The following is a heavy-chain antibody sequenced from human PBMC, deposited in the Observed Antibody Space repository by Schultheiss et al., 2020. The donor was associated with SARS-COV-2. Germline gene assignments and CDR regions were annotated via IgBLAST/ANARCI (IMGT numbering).Heavy chain of an antibody. Sequence: GGSLRLSCAASGFTFSSYSMNWVRQAPGKGLEWVSSISSSSSYIYYADSVKGRFTISRDNAKSSLYLQMSSLGAEDSGIYYCATRVRWDLYGTPDYWGQGTLVTVSS. CDR3: ATRVRWDLYGTPDY. CDR2: ISSSSSYI. CDR1: GFTFSSYS. J-gene: IGHJ4*02. V-gene: IGHV3-21*04. D-gene: IGHD1/OR15-1a*01.